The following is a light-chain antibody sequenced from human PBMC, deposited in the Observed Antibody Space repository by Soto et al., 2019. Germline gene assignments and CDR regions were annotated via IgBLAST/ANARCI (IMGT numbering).Light chain of an antibody. CDR1: QSITNY. Sequence: EIVLTQSPATLSLSPVEGATLSCRARQSITNYLAWYQQRPGQAPRLLIYGASTRATGIPARFSGSGSGTDFTLTISSLQSEDFAVYYCQQYNKGPVTFGQGTKVDIK. CDR2: GAS. J-gene: IGKJ1*01. CDR3: QQYNKGPVT. V-gene: IGKV3-15*01.